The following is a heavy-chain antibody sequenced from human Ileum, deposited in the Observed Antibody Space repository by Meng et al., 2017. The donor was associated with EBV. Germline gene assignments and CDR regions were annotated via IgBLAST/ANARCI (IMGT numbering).Heavy chain of an antibody. CDR3: ASSDYYRSDY. D-gene: IGHD3-22*01. Sequence: QVPRQGSGPGLVKPSETLSLTCAVSGGSISRSDWWSWARPPPGKGLEWIGETSHSGSTNYSPSLKSRVTISLDKSKNQLSLKLNSVTAADTAVYYCASSDYYRSDYWGQGTLVTVSS. J-gene: IGHJ4*02. CDR2: TSHSGST. CDR1: GGSISRSDW. V-gene: IGHV4-4*02.